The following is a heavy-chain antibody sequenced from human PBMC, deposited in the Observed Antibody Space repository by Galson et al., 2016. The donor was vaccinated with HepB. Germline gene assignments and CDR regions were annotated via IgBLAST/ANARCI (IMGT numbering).Heavy chain of an antibody. CDR1: GDSVSSHSAT. CDR2: TYYRSKWYN. D-gene: IGHD4-11*01. CDR3: ARGNTFDY. J-gene: IGHJ4*02. Sequence: CAISGDSVSSHSATWNWIRQSPSRGLEWPGRTYYRSKWYNDYAVSVKSRITINPDTSKNQFSLRLNSVTPEDTAVYYCARGNTFDYWGQGTLVTVAS. V-gene: IGHV6-1*01.